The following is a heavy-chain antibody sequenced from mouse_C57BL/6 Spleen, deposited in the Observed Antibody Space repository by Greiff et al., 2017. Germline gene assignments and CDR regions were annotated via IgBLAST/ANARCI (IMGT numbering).Heavy chain of an antibody. CDR1: GYTFTSYW. J-gene: IGHJ2*01. CDR3: ARYDTAQAKRGFDY. Sequence: QVQLQQPGAELVKPGASVKMSCKASGYTFTSYWITWVKQRPGQGLEWIGDIYPGSGSTNSNEKFKSKATLTVDTSSSTAYMQLSCLTSEDSAVYYCARYDTAQAKRGFDYWGQGTTLTVSS. D-gene: IGHD3-2*02. V-gene: IGHV1-55*01. CDR2: IYPGSGST.